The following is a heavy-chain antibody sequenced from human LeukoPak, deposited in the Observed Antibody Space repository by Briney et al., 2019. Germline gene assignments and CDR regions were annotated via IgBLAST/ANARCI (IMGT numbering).Heavy chain of an antibody. CDR3: AKSQIWAYYFDTSGSPERPYDFDY. CDR1: GFTFSHYA. CDR2: ISGAGDST. Sequence: GGSLTLSCVASGFTFSHYAMTWVRQTPGKGLDWVSTISGAGDSTYYGNSVNGRFTISRDNSKNTLYLQMNSLRAEDTAVYYCAKSQIWAYYFDTSGSPERPYDFDYWGRGSLVTVSS. J-gene: IGHJ4*02. D-gene: IGHD3-22*01. V-gene: IGHV3-23*01.